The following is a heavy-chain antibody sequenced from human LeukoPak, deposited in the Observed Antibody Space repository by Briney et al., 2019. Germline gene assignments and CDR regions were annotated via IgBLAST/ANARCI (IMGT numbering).Heavy chain of an antibody. Sequence: GGSLRLSCAASGFTFSSYSMNWVRQAPGKGLEWVSSISSSSSYIYYADSVKGRFTISRDNAKNSLYLQMNSLRAEDTAVYYCARDQDDFWSGLDAFDIWGQGTMVTVSS. D-gene: IGHD3-3*01. CDR1: GFTFSSYS. V-gene: IGHV3-21*01. CDR2: ISSSSSYI. J-gene: IGHJ3*02. CDR3: ARDQDDFWSGLDAFDI.